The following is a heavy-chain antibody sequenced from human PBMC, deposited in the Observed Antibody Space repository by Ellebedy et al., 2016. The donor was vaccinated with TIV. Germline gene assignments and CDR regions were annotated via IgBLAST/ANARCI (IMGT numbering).Heavy chain of an antibody. V-gene: IGHV3-73*01. CDR1: GFTFSGSA. J-gene: IGHJ5*02. D-gene: IGHD6-6*01. CDR2: IRSKANSYAT. CDR3: TRMDSSSYNWFNP. Sequence: GESLKISXAASGFTFSGSAMHWVRQASGKGLEWVGRIRSKANSYATAYAASVKGRFTISRDDSKNTAYLQMNSLKTEDTAVYYCTRMDSSSYNWFNPWGQGTLVTVSS.